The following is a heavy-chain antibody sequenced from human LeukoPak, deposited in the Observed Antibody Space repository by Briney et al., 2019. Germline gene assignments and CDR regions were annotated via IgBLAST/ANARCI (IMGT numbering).Heavy chain of an antibody. Sequence: ASVKVSCKASGGTFSSYAISWVRQAPGQGLEWMGGIIPIFGTANYAQKFQGRVTITTDESTSTAYMELSSLRSEDTAVYYCVGSGYYNWFDPWGQGTLVTVSP. CDR1: GGTFSSYA. CDR3: VGSGYYNWFDP. J-gene: IGHJ5*02. CDR2: IIPIFGTA. D-gene: IGHD3-3*01. V-gene: IGHV1-69*05.